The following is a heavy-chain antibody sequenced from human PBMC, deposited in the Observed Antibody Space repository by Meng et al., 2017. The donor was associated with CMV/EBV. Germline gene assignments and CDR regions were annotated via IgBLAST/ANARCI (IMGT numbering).Heavy chain of an antibody. J-gene: IGHJ6*02. CDR2: IRYDGSNK. Sequence: GESLKISCAASGFTFSSYSMNWVRQAPGKGLEWVAFIRYDGSNKYYADSVKGRFTISRDNSKNTLYLQMNSLRAEDTAVYYCARSRTPRGKGAEMDVWGQGTTVTVSS. D-gene: IGHD1-26*01. CDR3: ARSRTPRGKGAEMDV. CDR1: GFTFSSYS. V-gene: IGHV3-33*08.